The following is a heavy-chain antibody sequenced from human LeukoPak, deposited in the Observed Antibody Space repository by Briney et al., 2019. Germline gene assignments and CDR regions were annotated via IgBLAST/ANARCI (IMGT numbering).Heavy chain of an antibody. Sequence: GSLRLSCAASGFAFSSYAMSWVRQAPGKGLEWVSAISGSGGSTYYADSVKGRFTISRDNSKNTLYLQMNSLKTEDTAVYYCTTGTWIQLWLADLWGQGTLVTVSS. CDR2: ISGSGGST. J-gene: IGHJ5*02. CDR3: TTGTWIQLWLADL. V-gene: IGHV3-23*01. D-gene: IGHD5-18*01. CDR1: GFAFSSYA.